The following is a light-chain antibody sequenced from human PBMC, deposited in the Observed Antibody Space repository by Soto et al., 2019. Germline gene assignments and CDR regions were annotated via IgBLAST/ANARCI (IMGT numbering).Light chain of an antibody. V-gene: IGKV3-11*01. J-gene: IGKJ4*01. CDR3: QSRGIWPPGAT. Sequence: EIVLTQSPVTLSLSPGERATLSCRASQSINNYLAWYQQKPAQPPRPLIYDASNRPTAIPVRFSGSGSGTDFTLTISSLEPEDSAVYYCQSRGIWPPGATFGGGTKVEIK. CDR1: QSINNY. CDR2: DAS.